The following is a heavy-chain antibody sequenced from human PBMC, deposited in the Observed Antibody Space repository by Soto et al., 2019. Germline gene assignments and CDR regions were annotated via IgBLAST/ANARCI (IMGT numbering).Heavy chain of an antibody. V-gene: IGHV4-39*01. J-gene: IGHJ4*02. D-gene: IGHD3-10*01. CDR1: GGSISSSSYY. Sequence: SETLSLTCTVSGGSISSSSYYWGWIRQPPGKGLEWIGSIYYSGSTYYNPSLKSRVTISVDTSKNQFSLKLSSVTAADTAVYYCASRQHRHRELAYYFDYWGQGTLVTVSS. CDR3: ASRQHRHRELAYYFDY. CDR2: IYYSGST.